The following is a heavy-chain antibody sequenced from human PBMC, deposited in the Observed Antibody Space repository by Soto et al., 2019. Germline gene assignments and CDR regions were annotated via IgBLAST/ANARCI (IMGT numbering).Heavy chain of an antibody. CDR3: ARGEGYSYGYGENYFDY. CDR2: IYHSGST. CDR1: GGSISSGGYS. Sequence: QLQLQESGSGLVKPSQTLSLTCAVSGGSISSGGYSWSWIRQPPGKGLEWIGYIYHSGSTYYNPSLKSRVTISVDRSKNQFSLKLSSVTAADTAVYYCARGEGYSYGYGENYFDYWGQGTLVTVSS. D-gene: IGHD5-18*01. V-gene: IGHV4-30-2*01. J-gene: IGHJ4*02.